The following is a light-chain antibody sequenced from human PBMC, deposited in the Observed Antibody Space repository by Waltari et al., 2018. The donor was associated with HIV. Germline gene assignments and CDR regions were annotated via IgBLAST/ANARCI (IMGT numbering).Light chain of an antibody. CDR2: RNN. CDR1: SSNIGSNY. Sequence: QSVLTQPPSASGTPGQRVTISCSGSSSNIGSNYVYWYQQLPGTAPKLLIYRNNRRPSGGPDRFSGSKSGTSASLAIRGLRSEDEADYYCAAWDDSLSGRVFGGGTKLTVL. V-gene: IGLV1-47*01. CDR3: AAWDDSLSGRV. J-gene: IGLJ3*02.